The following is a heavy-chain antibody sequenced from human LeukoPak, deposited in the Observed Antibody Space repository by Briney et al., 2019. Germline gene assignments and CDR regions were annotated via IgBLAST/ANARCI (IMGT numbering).Heavy chain of an antibody. CDR3: ARDDDIVATIDFDY. J-gene: IGHJ4*02. CDR1: GYTFTGYY. CDR2: INPNSGGT. D-gene: IGHD5-12*01. V-gene: IGHV1-2*02. Sequence: ASVKVSCKACGYTFTGYYMHWVRQAPGQGLEGMGWINPNSGGTNYAQKFQDRVTMTRDTSISTAYMKLSRLSSDDTAVYYCARDDDIVATIDFDYWGQGTLVTVSS.